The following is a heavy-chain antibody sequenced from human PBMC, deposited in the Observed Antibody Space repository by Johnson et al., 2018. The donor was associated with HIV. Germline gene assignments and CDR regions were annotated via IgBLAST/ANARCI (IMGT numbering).Heavy chain of an antibody. J-gene: IGHJ3*02. Sequence: EVQLVESGGGLVQPGGSLRLSCAASRFTVSSNYMTWVRQAPGKGLAWVSVIYSGGNTYYADSVKGRFTISRDKSKNSLFLQMNSLRVEDTAVYYCARSGGYPNAFDMWGQGTMVSVSS. CDR2: IYSGGNT. D-gene: IGHD6-13*01. CDR1: RFTVSSNY. V-gene: IGHV3-66*01. CDR3: ARSGGYPNAFDM.